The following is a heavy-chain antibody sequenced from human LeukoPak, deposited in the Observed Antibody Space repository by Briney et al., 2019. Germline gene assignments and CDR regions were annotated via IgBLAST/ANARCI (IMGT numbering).Heavy chain of an antibody. CDR2: IKQDGSYK. V-gene: IGHV3-7*01. CDR1: GFTFSSYW. CDR3: AELGITMIGGV. Sequence: GGSLRLSCAASGFTFSSYWMSWVRQAPGKGLEWVANIKQDGSYKYYVDSVKGRFTISRDNAKNSLYLQMNSLRAEDTAVYYCAELGITMIGGVWGKGTTVTISS. D-gene: IGHD3-10*02. J-gene: IGHJ6*04.